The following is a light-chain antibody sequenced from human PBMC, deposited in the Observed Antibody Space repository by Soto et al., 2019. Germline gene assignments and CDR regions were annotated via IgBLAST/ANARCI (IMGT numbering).Light chain of an antibody. J-gene: IGKJ1*01. CDR2: DAS. V-gene: IGKV1-5*01. Sequence: DIQMTQSPSTLSASVGDRVTITCRASQSISDSLAWYQQKPGKAPYLLISDASTLERGVPSRVSGSGSGTEFTLTISSMQPDDFGTYYCQQYNGYSRTFGQGTKVDIK. CDR3: QQYNGYSRT. CDR1: QSISDS.